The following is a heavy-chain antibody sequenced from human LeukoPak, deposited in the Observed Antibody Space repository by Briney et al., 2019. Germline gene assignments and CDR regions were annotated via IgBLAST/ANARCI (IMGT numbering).Heavy chain of an antibody. D-gene: IGHD1-26*01. J-gene: IGHJ3*02. CDR2: ISWKSGSI. CDR3: AKAYSGSYHHAFDI. V-gene: IGHV3-9*01. CDR1: GFTFDDYA. Sequence: GRSLRLSCAASGFTFDDYAMHWARQAPGGGLEWVSGISWKSGSIGYADSVEGRFTISRDNAKNSLYLQMNSLRAEDTALYYCAKAYSGSYHHAFDIWGQGTMVTVSS.